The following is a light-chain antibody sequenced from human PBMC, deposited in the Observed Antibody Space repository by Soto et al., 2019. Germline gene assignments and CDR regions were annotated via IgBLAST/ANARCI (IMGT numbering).Light chain of an antibody. Sequence: DIQMTQSPSTLSGSVGDRVTITCRASQTISSWLAWYQQKPGKATKLLIYKASTLKSGVPSRFSGSGSGTEFTLTISSLQPDDFATYYCKHYNSYSEAVGQGNKVDIK. CDR2: KAS. V-gene: IGKV1-5*03. J-gene: IGKJ1*01. CDR3: KHYNSYSEA. CDR1: QTISSW.